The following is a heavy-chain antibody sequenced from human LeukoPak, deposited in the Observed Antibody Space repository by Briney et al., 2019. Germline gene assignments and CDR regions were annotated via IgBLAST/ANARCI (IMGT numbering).Heavy chain of an antibody. CDR1: GFTFTSYD. CDR3: ARGRSSGWYDFDY. D-gene: IGHD6-19*01. Sequence: SGGSLRLSCAASGFTFTSYDMHWVRQATGKGLEWVSAIGPAGDTYYPGSVKGRFTISRDNAKNSLYLQVNSLRAGDTAVYYCARGRSSGWYDFDYWGQGTLVTVSS. CDR2: IGPAGDT. J-gene: IGHJ4*02. V-gene: IGHV3-13*01.